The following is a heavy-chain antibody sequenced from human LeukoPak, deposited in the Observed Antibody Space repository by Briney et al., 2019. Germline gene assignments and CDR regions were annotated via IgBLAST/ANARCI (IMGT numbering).Heavy chain of an antibody. CDR3: ARETTYDY. D-gene: IGHD4-17*01. J-gene: IGHJ4*02. Sequence: GRSLRLSCAASGFTFSSYAMHWVRQAPGKGLEWVAVISYDGSNKYYADSVKGRFTISRDNSKNTLYLQMNSLRVEDTAVYYYARETTYDYWGQGTLVTVSS. V-gene: IGHV3-30-3*01. CDR2: ISYDGSNK. CDR1: GFTFSSYA.